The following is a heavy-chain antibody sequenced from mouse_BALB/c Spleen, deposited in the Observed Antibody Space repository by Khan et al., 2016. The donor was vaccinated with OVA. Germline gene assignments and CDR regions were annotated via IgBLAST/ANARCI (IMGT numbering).Heavy chain of an antibody. CDR3: ARPTKEDYVDY. CDR2: INPASNTI. V-gene: IGHV4-1*02. Sequence: EVKLLESGGGLVQPGGSLKLSCAASGFDFSRYWMTWVRQAPGKGLEWIGEINPASNTINYTPSLKNTFIISRDNAKNTLFLQISKVRSEDTALYYCARPTKEDYVDYWGQGTTLTVSS. J-gene: IGHJ2*01. CDR1: GFDFSRYW.